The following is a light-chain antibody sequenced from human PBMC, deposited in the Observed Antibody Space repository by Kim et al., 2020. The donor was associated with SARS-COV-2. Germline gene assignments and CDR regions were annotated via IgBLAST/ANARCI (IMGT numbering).Light chain of an antibody. CDR2: VGTGGIVG. CDR3: GADHGSGSNFVV. J-gene: IGLJ2*01. CDR1: SGYSNYK. Sequence: VLTQPPSASASLGASVTLTCTLSSGYSNYKVDWYQQRPGKGPRFVMRVGTGGIVGSKGDGIPDRFSVLGSGPNRYLTIKNIQEEDESDYHCGADHGSGSNFVVFGGGTQLTVL. V-gene: IGLV9-49*01.